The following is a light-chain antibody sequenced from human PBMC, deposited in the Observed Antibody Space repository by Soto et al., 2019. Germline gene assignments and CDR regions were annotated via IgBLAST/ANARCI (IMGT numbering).Light chain of an antibody. Sequence: DIQLTQSPSSLSSAVGDRVTITCRVNKGTRSYLNWYRQKPRKVPELLIYSASNLPSGVPSRFSGSGSGTDFTLTISSLQPEDDATYYGQQTYNAPITFGQGTRLEIK. J-gene: IGKJ5*01. CDR3: QQTYNAPIT. CDR2: SAS. CDR1: KGTRSY. V-gene: IGKV1-27*01.